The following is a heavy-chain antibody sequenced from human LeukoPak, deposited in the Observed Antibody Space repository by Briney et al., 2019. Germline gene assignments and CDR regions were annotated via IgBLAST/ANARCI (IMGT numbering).Heavy chain of an antibody. CDR1: GGSISSSNW. Sequence: SETLSLTCAVSGGSISSSNWWSWVRQPPGKGLEWIGEIYHSGSTNYNPSLKSRVTISVDKSKNQFSLKLSSVTAADTAVYYCARDSRYGSGSYYLDYWGQGTLVTVSS. V-gene: IGHV4-4*02. CDR2: IYHSGST. CDR3: ARDSRYGSGSYYLDY. D-gene: IGHD3-10*01. J-gene: IGHJ4*02.